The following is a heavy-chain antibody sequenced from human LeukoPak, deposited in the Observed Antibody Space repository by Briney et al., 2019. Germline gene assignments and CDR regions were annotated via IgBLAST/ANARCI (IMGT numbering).Heavy chain of an antibody. V-gene: IGHV4-4*02. CDR2: VHHSGGT. J-gene: IGHJ4*02. CDR1: GGSISSSNW. CDR3: ARGEEYGSGTVHFDY. D-gene: IGHD3-10*01. Sequence: SETLSLTCAVSGGSISSSNWWSWVRQPPGKGLEWIGEVHHSGGTNYNPSLKSRVTISADRSNNRFSLSLNSVTAADTAVFYCARGEEYGSGTVHFDYWGQGTLVTVSS.